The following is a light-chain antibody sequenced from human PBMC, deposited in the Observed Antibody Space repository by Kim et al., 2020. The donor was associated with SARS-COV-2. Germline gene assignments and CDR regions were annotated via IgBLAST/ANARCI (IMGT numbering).Light chain of an antibody. CDR3: GSYTSSYTLV. J-gene: IGLJ2*01. CDR2: GVS. Sequence: QSVVTQPASVSGSPGQSITISCTGTSSDVGGYDFVSWYQQHPGKAPKLMIYGVSNRPSGVSNRFSGSKSGNTASLTISGLQAEDEADYYCGSYTSSYTLVFGGGTQLTVL. CDR1: SSDVGGYDF. V-gene: IGLV2-14*03.